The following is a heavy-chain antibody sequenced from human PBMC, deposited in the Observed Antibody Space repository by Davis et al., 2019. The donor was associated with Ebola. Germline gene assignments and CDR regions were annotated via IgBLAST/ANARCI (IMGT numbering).Heavy chain of an antibody. CDR1: EFTFSDYY. CDR2: ISSSGDIM. CDR3: ADLGAGSDY. J-gene: IGHJ4*02. V-gene: IGHV3-11*01. D-gene: IGHD3-16*01. Sequence: GESLKISCAASEFTFSDYYMSWIRQAPGKGLEWVSFISSSGDIMLYADSVKGRFTISRDNAKNSLYLQMNSLRAEDTAVYYCADLGAGSDYWGQGTLVTVSS.